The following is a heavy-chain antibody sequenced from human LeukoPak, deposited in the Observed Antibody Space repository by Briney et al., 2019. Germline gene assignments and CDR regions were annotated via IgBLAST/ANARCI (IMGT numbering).Heavy chain of an antibody. CDR3: RTGMAVDY. J-gene: IGHJ4*02. CDR1: GFNFSDSW. Sequence: GGSLRLSCAASGFNFSDSWMSWVRQAPGKGLEWVGRIKRKDDGGTIDYAAPVKGRFTISRDDSKNTLYLQMGSLKTEDTAVYYCRTGMAVDYWGQGTLVTVSS. CDR2: IKRKDDGGTI. V-gene: IGHV3-15*01. D-gene: IGHD6-19*01.